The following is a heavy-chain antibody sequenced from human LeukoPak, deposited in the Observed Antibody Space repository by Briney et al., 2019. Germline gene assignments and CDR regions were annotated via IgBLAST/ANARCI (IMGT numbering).Heavy chain of an antibody. CDR1: GFTFRTCA. D-gene: IGHD3-10*01. CDR3: ASPPRGVPA. CDR2: IGSPEET. V-gene: IGHV3-23*01. Sequence: GGSLTLSCAASGFTFRTCAMTWVRQAPGKGLEWVSSIGSPEETYYADSVKGRFTISRDNSKNTLYLQMNSLRAEDTAVYYCASPPRGVPAWGQGTLVTVSS. J-gene: IGHJ4*02.